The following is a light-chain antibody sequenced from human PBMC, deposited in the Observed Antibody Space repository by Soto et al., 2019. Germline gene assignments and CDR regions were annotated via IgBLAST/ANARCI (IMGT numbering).Light chain of an antibody. CDR1: SSDIGGYNF. J-gene: IGLJ1*01. Sequence: QSVLTQPASVSGSPGQSITISCTGTSSDIGGYNFVSWYQQHPGKAPKLMISNISHRPSGVSDRFSGSKSGSTASLTISGLQAEDEAEYYCCPYRRGSTLAVFGTGTKLTVL. CDR3: CPYRRGSTLAV. CDR2: NIS. V-gene: IGLV2-14*03.